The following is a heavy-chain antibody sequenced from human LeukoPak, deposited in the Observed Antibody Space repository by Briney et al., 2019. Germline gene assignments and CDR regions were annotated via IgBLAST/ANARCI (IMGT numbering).Heavy chain of an antibody. V-gene: IGHV1-2*02. CDR2: INPNSGGT. CDR3: ARVESGRGYSGYNFDY. Sequence: ASVKVSCKASGYTFTGYYMHWVRQAPGQGLEWMGWINPNSGGTNYAQKFQGRVTMTRDTSISTAYMELSRLRSDDTAVYYCARVESGRGYSGYNFDYWGQGALVTVSS. CDR1: GYTFTGYY. J-gene: IGHJ4*02. D-gene: IGHD5-12*01.